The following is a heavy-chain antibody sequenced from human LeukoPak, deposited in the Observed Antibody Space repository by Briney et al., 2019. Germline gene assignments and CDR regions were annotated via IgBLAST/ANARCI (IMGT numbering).Heavy chain of an antibody. V-gene: IGHV1-69*04. D-gene: IGHD2-15*01. CDR1: GGTFSSYA. J-gene: IGHJ5*02. CDR2: IIPILGIA. CDR3: ARDHGGLVVVVAAKVNWFDP. Sequence: SVKVSCKASGGTFSSYAISWVRQAPGQGLEWMGRIIPILGIANYAQKFQGRVTITADKSTSTAYMELSSLRSEDTAVYYCARDHGGLVVVVAAKVNWFDPWGPGTLVTVSS.